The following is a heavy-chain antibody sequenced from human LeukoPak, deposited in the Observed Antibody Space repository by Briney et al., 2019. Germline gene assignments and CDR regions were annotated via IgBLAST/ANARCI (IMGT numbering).Heavy chain of an antibody. D-gene: IGHD3-10*01. Sequence: ASVKVSCKASGGTFSSYAISWVRQAPGQGLEWIRGIIPIVGTANYAQKFQGRVTITADKSTATVYMELSNLRSGDTAVYYCARGITVVRGVIKGGMDVWGQGTTVTVSS. V-gene: IGHV1-69*06. CDR3: ARGITVVRGVIKGGMDV. J-gene: IGHJ6*02. CDR2: IIPIVGTA. CDR1: GGTFSSYA.